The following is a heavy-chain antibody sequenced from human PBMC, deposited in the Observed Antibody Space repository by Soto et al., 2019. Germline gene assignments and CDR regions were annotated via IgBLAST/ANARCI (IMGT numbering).Heavy chain of an antibody. CDR3: ARDGVGLAASCVWPY. V-gene: IGHV1-18*01. CDR1: GYTFTSYG. J-gene: IGHJ4*02. D-gene: IGHD3-16*01. Sequence: QVQLAQSGAEVKKPGASVKVSCKASGYTFTSYGITWVRQAPGQGLVWMAWINPYNGNTKYAEKLLCRVTVTTDTSTATGYMEVRSLTTEHTAVFYCARDGVGLAASCVWPYWGQGTQVTVSS. CDR2: INPYNGNT.